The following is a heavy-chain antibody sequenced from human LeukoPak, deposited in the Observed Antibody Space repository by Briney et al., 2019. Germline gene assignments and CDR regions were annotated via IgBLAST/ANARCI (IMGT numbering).Heavy chain of an antibody. J-gene: IGHJ3*02. CDR1: GGSISSYY. D-gene: IGHD5-12*01. CDR2: IYTSGST. CDR3: ARLQEDIVATIDPGGAFDI. V-gene: IGHV4-4*09. Sequence: ASETLSLTCTVSGGSISSYYWSWIRQPPGKGLEWIGYIYTSGSTNYNPSLKSRVTISVDTSKNQFSLKLSSVTAADTAVYYCARLQEDIVATIDPGGAFDIWGQGTMVTVSS.